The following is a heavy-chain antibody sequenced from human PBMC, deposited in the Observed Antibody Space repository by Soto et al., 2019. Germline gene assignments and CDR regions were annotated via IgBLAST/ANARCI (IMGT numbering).Heavy chain of an antibody. CDR3: ARQGGQLVGDGYNWIDP. CDR2: IYYSGST. V-gene: IGHV4-59*01. CDR1: GGSISSYY. J-gene: IGHJ5*02. D-gene: IGHD6-6*01. Sequence: SETLSLTCTVSGGSISSYYWSWIRQPPGKGLEWIGYIYYSGSTNYNPSLKSRVTISVDTSKNQFSLKLSSVTAADTAVYYFARQGGQLVGDGYNWIDPRGQGTLVTVSS.